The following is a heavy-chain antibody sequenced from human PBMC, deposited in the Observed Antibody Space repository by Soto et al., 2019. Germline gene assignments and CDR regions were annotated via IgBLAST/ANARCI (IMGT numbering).Heavy chain of an antibody. Sequence: QVHLVQSGAEVREPGASVKVSCTASGYTFISHGISWVRQAPGQGLEWMGWISGKNGNTNYAQKLQGRVTLTTDTSTSTAYMELRSLRSDDTAVYYCARVSSSIVVVPDYGMDVWGQGTTVTVSS. V-gene: IGHV1-18*04. CDR2: ISGKNGNT. CDR3: ARVSSSIVVVPDYGMDV. J-gene: IGHJ6*02. D-gene: IGHD2-15*01. CDR1: GYTFISHG.